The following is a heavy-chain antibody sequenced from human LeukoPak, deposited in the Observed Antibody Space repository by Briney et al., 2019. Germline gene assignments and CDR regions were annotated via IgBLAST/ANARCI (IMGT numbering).Heavy chain of an antibody. V-gene: IGHV4-39*01. CDR1: GGSISSSSYY. Sequence: SETLSLTCTVSGGSISSSSYYGGWIRQPPGKGLEWIGSIYYSGSTYYNPSLKSRVTISVDTSKNPFSLKLSSVTAADTAVYYCARLGQWLDIDYWGQGTLVTVSS. CDR2: IYYSGST. J-gene: IGHJ4*02. D-gene: IGHD6-19*01. CDR3: ARLGQWLDIDY.